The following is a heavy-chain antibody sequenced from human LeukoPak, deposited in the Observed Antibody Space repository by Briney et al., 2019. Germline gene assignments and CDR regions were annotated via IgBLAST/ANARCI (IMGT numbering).Heavy chain of an antibody. CDR2: IKTSGGRT. D-gene: IGHD6-19*01. J-gene: IGHJ4*02. CDR3: AAQVAGTVY. V-gene: IGHV1-46*01. CDR1: GYTFTSNH. Sequence: ASVKVSCKASGYTFTSNHMHWVRQAPGQGLEWMGMIKTSGGRTSYAQKVQGRVTMTRDTSTSTVYMELSSLRSDDTAVYYCAAQVAGTVYWGQETLVTVSS.